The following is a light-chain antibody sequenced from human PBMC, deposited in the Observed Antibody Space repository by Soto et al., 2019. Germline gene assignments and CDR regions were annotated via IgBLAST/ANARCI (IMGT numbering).Light chain of an antibody. CDR1: LSLSSY. Sequence: EVVLTQFPATLSLSPGDRATLFCRASLSLSSYLTWYQLKPGQAPRLLFYDVSNRATGIPDRFTSRETGTVITLTISSLEPEDSAPYYGQQRGDWPAFGQGTRVEIK. J-gene: IGKJ1*01. CDR2: DVS. CDR3: QQRGDWPA. V-gene: IGKV3-11*01.